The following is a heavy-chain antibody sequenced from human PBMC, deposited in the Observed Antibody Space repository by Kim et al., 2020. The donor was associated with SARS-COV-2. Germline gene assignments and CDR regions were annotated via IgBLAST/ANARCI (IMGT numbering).Heavy chain of an antibody. J-gene: IGHJ4*02. CDR2: ISSSSSYT. Sequence: GGSLRLSCAASGFTFSDYYMSWIRQAPGKGLEWVSYISSSSSYTNYADSVKGRFTISRDNAKNSLYLQMNSLRAEDTAVYYCARKRYPDSSGYYYYFDYWGQGTLVTVSS. CDR3: ARKRYPDSSGYYYYFDY. D-gene: IGHD3-22*01. V-gene: IGHV3-11*03. CDR1: GFTFSDYY.